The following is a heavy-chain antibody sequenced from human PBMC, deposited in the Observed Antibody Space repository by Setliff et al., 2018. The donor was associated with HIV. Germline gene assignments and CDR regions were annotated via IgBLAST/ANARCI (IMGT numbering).Heavy chain of an antibody. CDR3: ARRIIVGAISDVFDI. D-gene: IGHD1-26*01. Sequence: SETLSLTCTVSGVSISNYYWTWIRQPAGKGLEWLGHIKDTGATNYSPSLKSRVTMSIDTSNKQFSLKLSSVTAADTAVYYCARRIIVGAISDVFDIWGQGTLVTVSS. CDR1: GVSISNYY. CDR2: IKDTGAT. V-gene: IGHV4-4*07. J-gene: IGHJ3*02.